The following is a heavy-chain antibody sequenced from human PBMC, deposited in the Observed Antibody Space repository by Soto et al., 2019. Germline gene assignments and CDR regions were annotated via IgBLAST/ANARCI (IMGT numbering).Heavy chain of an antibody. Sequence: VKVSSKFSRYTVTDLSMDFVRRAPRNEHEWMGGFDPEDGETIYAQKFQGRVTMTEDTSTDTAYMELSSLRSEDTAVYYCATVKPLIEMATIKDAFDIWGQGTMVTVSS. V-gene: IGHV1-24*01. D-gene: IGHD5-12*01. J-gene: IGHJ3*02. CDR1: RYTVTDLS. CDR3: ATVKPLIEMATIKDAFDI. CDR2: FDPEDGET.